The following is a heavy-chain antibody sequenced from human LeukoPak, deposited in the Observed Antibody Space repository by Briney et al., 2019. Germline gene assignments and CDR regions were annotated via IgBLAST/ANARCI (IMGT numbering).Heavy chain of an antibody. CDR1: GFTFGSYA. CDR3: AREGWIQLWLPDY. Sequence: GRSLRLPCAASGFTFGSYAMHWVRQAPGKGLEWVAVISYDGSNKYYADSVKGRFTISRDNSKNTLYLQMNSLRAEDTAVYYCAREGWIQLWLPDYWGQGTLVTVSS. D-gene: IGHD5-18*01. J-gene: IGHJ4*02. V-gene: IGHV3-30*04. CDR2: ISYDGSNK.